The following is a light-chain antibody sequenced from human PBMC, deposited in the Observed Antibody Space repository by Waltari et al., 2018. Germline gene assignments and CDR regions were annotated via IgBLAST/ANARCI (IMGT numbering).Light chain of an antibody. CDR2: DNN. CDR3: ATWDNTLRDVV. CDR1: RSNIGNYY. Sequence: QSVLTQPPSVSAAPGQKVTISCSGSRSNIGNYYVSCYHHLPGAAPKLLIYDNNKRPSGIPDRCSASKSGTSATLDITGLQIGDEADYYCATWDNTLRDVVFGGGTKLTVL. V-gene: IGLV1-51*01. J-gene: IGLJ2*01.